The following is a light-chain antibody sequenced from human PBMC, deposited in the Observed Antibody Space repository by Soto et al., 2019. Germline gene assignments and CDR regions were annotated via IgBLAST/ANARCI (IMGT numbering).Light chain of an antibody. J-gene: IGKJ1*01. V-gene: IGKV3-20*01. CDR3: QQYGSSPTT. Sequence: EIVLTQSPGTLSLSPGERVTLSFRASQSVSSNLAWYQQKPGQAPRLLIYDTSNRATGIPARLSGSGSGTDFTLTISRLEPEDFAVYFCQQYGSSPTTFGQGTKVDIK. CDR2: DTS. CDR1: QSVSSN.